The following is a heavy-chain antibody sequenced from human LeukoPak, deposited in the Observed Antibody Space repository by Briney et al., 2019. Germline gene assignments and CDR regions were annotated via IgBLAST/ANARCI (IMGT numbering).Heavy chain of an antibody. CDR2: IYYSGST. Sequence: PSETLSLTCTVSGGSISSYYWSWIRQPPGKGLEWIGYIYYSGSTNYNPSPKSRVTISVDTSKNQFSLKLSSVTAADTAVYYCARVTYYYGSGSYYNNWFDPWGQGTLVTVSS. V-gene: IGHV4-59*01. J-gene: IGHJ5*02. D-gene: IGHD3-10*01. CDR1: GGSISSYY. CDR3: ARVTYYYGSGSYYNNWFDP.